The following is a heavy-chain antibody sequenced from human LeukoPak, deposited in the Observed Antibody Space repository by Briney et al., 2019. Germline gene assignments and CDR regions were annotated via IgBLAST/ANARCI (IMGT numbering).Heavy chain of an antibody. D-gene: IGHD6-13*01. J-gene: IGHJ4*02. Sequence: PSETLSLTCAVYGGSFSGYYWSWIRQPPGKGLELIGEINHSGSTNYNPSLKSRVTISVDTSKNQFSLKLSSVTAADTAVYYCARGGGVRYSSSWYRYYFDYWGQGTLVTVSS. CDR2: INHSGST. V-gene: IGHV4-34*01. CDR3: ARGGGVRYSSSWYRYYFDY. CDR1: GGSFSGYY.